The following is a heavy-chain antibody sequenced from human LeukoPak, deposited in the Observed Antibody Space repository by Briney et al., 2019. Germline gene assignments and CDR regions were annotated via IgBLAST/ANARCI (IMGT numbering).Heavy chain of an antibody. J-gene: IGHJ3*02. D-gene: IGHD3-10*01. CDR3: ARPVGSGSLSAFDI. V-gene: IGHV1-2*02. CDR2: INPDSGAT. Sequence: ASVKVSCKASGYIFTGYYMHWVRQAPGQGLEWMGWINPDSGATDYAQNSQGRVTITRDTSISTAYMELSRLRSDDTAVYYCARPVGSGSLSAFDIWGQGTMVTVSS. CDR1: GYIFTGYY.